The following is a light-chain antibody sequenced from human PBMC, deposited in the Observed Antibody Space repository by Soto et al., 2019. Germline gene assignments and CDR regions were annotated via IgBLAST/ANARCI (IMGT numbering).Light chain of an antibody. J-gene: IGKJ4*01. CDR3: QQYGSYPLT. Sequence: EIVLTQSPGTLSLSPGERATLSCRASQSVSSSYLAWYQQKPGQAPRLLIYGASSRATGIPDRFSGSGSGTDFTLTIGRLEPEDFAVYYCQQYGSYPLTFGGGTKVEIK. CDR2: GAS. CDR1: QSVSSSY. V-gene: IGKV3-20*01.